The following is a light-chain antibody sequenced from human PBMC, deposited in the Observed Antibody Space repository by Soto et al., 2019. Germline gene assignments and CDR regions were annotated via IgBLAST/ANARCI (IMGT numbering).Light chain of an antibody. V-gene: IGLV1-47*02. CDR3: AAWDDSLNGWV. J-gene: IGLJ3*02. CDR2: DSS. CDR1: SSNIGSNF. Sequence: QSVLTQPPSASGTPGQTVTISCSGSSSNIGSNFVYWYQQVPGMAPKVVIYDSSQRPSGVPDRFSGSKSGTSASLAISGLRSENEADYYCAAWDDSLNGWVFGGGTKLTVL.